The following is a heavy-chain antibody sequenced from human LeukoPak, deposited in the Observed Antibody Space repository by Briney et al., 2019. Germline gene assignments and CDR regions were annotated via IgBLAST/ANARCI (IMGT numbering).Heavy chain of an antibody. CDR3: ARPSLWVVDDSYYMDV. CDR2: IYSSEST. V-gene: IGHV4-4*09. D-gene: IGHD3-16*01. Sequence: PSETLSLTCTVSGGSISSYYWSLIRRPPGKGLEWVRHIYSSESTSYNPSLKSRVTISMDTSKNQFSLQLNCVTAPEKAVYFCARPSLWVVDDSYYMDVWGKGIRVSVSS. CDR1: GGSISSYY. J-gene: IGHJ6*03.